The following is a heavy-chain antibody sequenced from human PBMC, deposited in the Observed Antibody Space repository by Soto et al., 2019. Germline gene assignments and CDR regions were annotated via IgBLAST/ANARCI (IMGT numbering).Heavy chain of an antibody. Sequence: GGSLRLSCAASGFTFSSYGMHWVRQAPGKGLEWVAVISYDGSNKYYADSVKGRFTISRDNSKNTLYLQMNSLRAEDTAVYYCAKDLGPYSSSSPIQPDGMDVWGQGTTVTV. CDR2: ISYDGSNK. CDR1: GFTFSSYG. CDR3: AKDLGPYSSSSPIQPDGMDV. V-gene: IGHV3-30*18. D-gene: IGHD6-6*01. J-gene: IGHJ6*02.